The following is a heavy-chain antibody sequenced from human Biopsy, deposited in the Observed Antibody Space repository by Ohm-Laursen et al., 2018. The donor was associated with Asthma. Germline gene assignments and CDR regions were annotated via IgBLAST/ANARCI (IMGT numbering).Heavy chain of an antibody. CDR3: AREKVIESRGFQNWFDP. D-gene: IGHD3-16*02. Sequence: SLRLSCAAAGFTFMTYGMHWVRQVPGKGLEWVATVGSDESYTDHAESVKGRFTISRDNSKNRLYLEMAGLRAEDTAVYYCAREKVIESRGFQNWFDPWGQGTLVHVSS. CDR1: GFTFMTYG. J-gene: IGHJ5*02. CDR2: VGSDESYT. V-gene: IGHV3-33*01.